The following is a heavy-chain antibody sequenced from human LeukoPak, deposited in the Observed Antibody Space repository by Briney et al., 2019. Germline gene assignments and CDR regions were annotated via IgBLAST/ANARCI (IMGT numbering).Heavy chain of an antibody. V-gene: IGHV4-4*02. D-gene: IGHD2/OR15-2a*01. CDR3: TRENRPFCPFAY. CDR1: GGSIDITNY. CDR2: ISHSGTT. J-gene: IGHJ4*02. Sequence: SGTLSLTCGVSGGSIDITNYWSWVHQAPGKGLEWIGEISHSGTTNYNPSLRSRVTMFLDRANNQFSLSLTSVTAADSAVYYCTRENRPFCPFAYWGQGVLVTVSS.